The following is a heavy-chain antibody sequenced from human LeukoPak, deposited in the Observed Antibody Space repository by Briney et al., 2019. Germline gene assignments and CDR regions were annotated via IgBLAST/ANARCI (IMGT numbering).Heavy chain of an antibody. CDR3: ARGLLWFGELSRFDY. Sequence: GGSLRLSCTASGFTFSSYTMNWVRQAPGKGLEWVSSISGSSSSIYYADSVKGRFTISRDNAKNSLYLQMNSLRAEDTAVYYCARGLLWFGELSRFDYWGQGTLVTVSS. J-gene: IGHJ4*02. CDR1: GFTFSSYT. V-gene: IGHV3-48*04. D-gene: IGHD3-10*01. CDR2: ISGSSSSI.